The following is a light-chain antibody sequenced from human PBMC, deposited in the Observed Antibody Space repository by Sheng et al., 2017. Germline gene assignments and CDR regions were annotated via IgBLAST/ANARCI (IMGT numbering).Light chain of an antibody. J-gene: IGLJ3*02. CDR2: DVT. V-gene: IGLV2-14*03. Sequence: QSALTQPASVSGSPGQSITISCTGTSSDIGGYNAVSWYQQHPGKAPKLMIYDVTNRPSGVSNRFSGSKSGNTASLTISGLQTEDEADYYCCSYAGSSTWVFGGGSKLTVL. CDR1: SSDIGGYNA. CDR3: CSYAGSSTWV.